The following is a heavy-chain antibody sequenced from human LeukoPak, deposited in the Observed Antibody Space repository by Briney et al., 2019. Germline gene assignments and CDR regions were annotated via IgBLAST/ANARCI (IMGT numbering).Heavy chain of an antibody. J-gene: IGHJ4*02. CDR1: GLTFSSYA. V-gene: IGHV3-23*01. D-gene: IGHD6-19*01. Sequence: GGSLRLSCVASGLTFSSYAMSWVRQAPGKGLEWVSAISGSGGSTYYADSVKGRFTISRDNSKNTLYLQMNSLRAEDTAVYYCAKDLWGVAVAGTFVYWGQGTLVTVSS. CDR2: ISGSGGST. CDR3: AKDLWGVAVAGTFVY.